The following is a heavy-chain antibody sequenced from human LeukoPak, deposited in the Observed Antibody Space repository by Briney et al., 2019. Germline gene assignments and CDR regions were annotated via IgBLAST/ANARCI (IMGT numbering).Heavy chain of an antibody. Sequence: PKASVKVSCKTSGYRFITFGINWVRQAPGQGLEWMGWINPYNGNRYYAKKFQGRFNMTTDTSTSTVYLELQTLTSDDTAIYYCARFQASGFRGFDHWGQGTLTTVSS. CDR2: INPYNGNR. D-gene: IGHD3-10*01. J-gene: IGHJ4*02. CDR1: GYRFITFG. V-gene: IGHV1-18*01. CDR3: ARFQASGFRGFDH.